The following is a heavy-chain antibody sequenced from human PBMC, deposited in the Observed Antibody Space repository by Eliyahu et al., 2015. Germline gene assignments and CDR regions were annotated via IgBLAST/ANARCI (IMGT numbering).Heavy chain of an antibody. Sequence: QVQLVESGGGVVQPGXXLRLXCAASGXTFXSYAXHWVRQAPGKGLEWVAVISYDGSNKYYADSVKGRFTISRDNSKNTLYLQMNSLRAEDTAVYYCARDTVVTGVYYGMDVWGQGTTVTVSS. J-gene: IGHJ6*02. CDR3: ARDTVVTGVYYGMDV. CDR2: ISYDGSNK. CDR1: GXTFXSYA. D-gene: IGHD4-23*01. V-gene: IGHV3-30-3*01.